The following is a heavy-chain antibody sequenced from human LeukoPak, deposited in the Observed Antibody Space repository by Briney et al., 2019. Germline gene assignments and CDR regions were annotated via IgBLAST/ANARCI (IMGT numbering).Heavy chain of an antibody. CDR2: IKQDGSEK. CDR1: GFTFSSYW. J-gene: IGHJ3*02. V-gene: IGHV3-7*01. D-gene: IGHD2-2*02. CDR3: ARDASVVVVPAAIRAVFDI. Sequence: PGGSLRLSCAASGFTFSSYWMSWVRQAPGKGLEWVANIKQDGSEKYYVDSVKGRFTISRDNAKNSLYLQMNSLRAEDTAVYYCARDASVVVVPAAIRAVFDIWGQGTMVTVSS.